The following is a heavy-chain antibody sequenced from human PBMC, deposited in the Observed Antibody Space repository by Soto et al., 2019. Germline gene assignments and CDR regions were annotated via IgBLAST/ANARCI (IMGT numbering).Heavy chain of an antibody. Sequence: SETLSLTCTVSGGSISSYYWSWIRQPPGKGLEWIGEINHSGSTNYNPSLKSRVTISVDTSKNQFSLKLSSVTAADTAVYYCARGRNIVVVPAAMRRVGMDVWGQGTTVTVSS. J-gene: IGHJ6*02. CDR1: GGSISSYY. CDR2: INHSGST. CDR3: ARGRNIVVVPAAMRRVGMDV. D-gene: IGHD2-2*01. V-gene: IGHV4-34*01.